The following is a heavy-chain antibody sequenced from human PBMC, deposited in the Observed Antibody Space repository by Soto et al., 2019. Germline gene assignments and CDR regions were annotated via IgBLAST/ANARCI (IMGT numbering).Heavy chain of an antibody. J-gene: IGHJ6*02. CDR3: GRSVGLSYGMDV. CDR1: GYIFASYG. Sequence: ASVKVSCKASGYIFASYGIIWVRQAPGQGLEWMGWISAYNGNTNYAQKLQGRVTMSTDTSTSTAYMELRSLRSDDTAVYYCGRSVGLSYGMDVWGQGTTVTVSS. D-gene: IGHD1-26*01. CDR2: ISAYNGNT. V-gene: IGHV1-18*01.